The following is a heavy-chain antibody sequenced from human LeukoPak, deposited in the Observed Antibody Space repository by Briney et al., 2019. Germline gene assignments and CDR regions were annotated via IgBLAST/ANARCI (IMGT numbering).Heavy chain of an antibody. D-gene: IGHD2-2*01. V-gene: IGHV4-34*01. J-gene: IGHJ4*02. CDR3: ARGKGLPRGPAQKRNYYFDY. CDR1: GGSFSGYY. Sequence: KASETLSLTCAVYGGSFSGYYWSWIRQPPGKGLEWIGEINHSGSTNYNPSLKSRVTISVDTSKNQFSLKLSSVTAADTAVYYCARGKGLPRGPAQKRNYYFDYWGQGTLVTVSS. CDR2: INHSGST.